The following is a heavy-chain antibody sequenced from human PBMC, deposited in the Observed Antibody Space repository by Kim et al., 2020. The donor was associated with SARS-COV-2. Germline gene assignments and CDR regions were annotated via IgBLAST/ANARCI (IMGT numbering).Heavy chain of an antibody. D-gene: IGHD6-13*01. CDR2: ISSSSSTI. V-gene: IGHV3-48*02. Sequence: GGSLRLSCAASGFTFSSYNMNWVRQAPGKGLEWFSYISSSSSTIYYTDSVKGRFTISRDNAKNSLYLQMNSLRDEDTAVYYCAADIAAAGAPNLDYYYNYGVDVWGQGTTVTVSS. CDR1: GFTFSSYN. J-gene: IGHJ6*02. CDR3: AADIAAAGAPNLDYYYNYGVDV.